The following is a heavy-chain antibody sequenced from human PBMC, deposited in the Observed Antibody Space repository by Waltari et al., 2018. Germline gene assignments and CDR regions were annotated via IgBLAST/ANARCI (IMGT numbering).Heavy chain of an antibody. CDR3: ARGYGSGSYRGAFNI. D-gene: IGHD6-19*01. Sequence: QVQLQPSGPGLVKPSQTLSLTCAISGDSVSSNSVTCNWIRQSPSRGLEWLGRTYYRSKWNNDYAISVKSRITINPDTSKNQFSLQLNSVTPEDTAVYFCARGYGSGSYRGAFNIWGQGTMVTVSS. CDR1: GDSVSSNSVT. J-gene: IGHJ3*02. V-gene: IGHV6-1*01. CDR2: TYYRSKWNN.